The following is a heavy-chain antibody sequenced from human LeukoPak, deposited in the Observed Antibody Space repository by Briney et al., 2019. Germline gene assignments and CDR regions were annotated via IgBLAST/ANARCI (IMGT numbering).Heavy chain of an antibody. Sequence: GGSLRLSCAASGFTFSSYAMHWRRQAPGNVLKYFSAISSNGGSTYYETAVKGRFTISRDNSKNTLYLQMGSLRAEDMAVYYCARVQSGSYSYWGQGTLVTVSS. D-gene: IGHD1-26*01. V-gene: IGHV3-64*01. CDR1: GFTFSSYA. CDR3: ARVQSGSYSY. CDR2: ISSNGGST. J-gene: IGHJ4*02.